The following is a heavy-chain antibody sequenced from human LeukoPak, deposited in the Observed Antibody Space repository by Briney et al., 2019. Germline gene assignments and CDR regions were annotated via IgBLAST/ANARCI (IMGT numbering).Heavy chain of an antibody. J-gene: IGHJ4*02. CDR2: INHSGST. Sequence: SETLSLTCAVSGGSFSGYYWSWIRQPPGKGLEWIGEINHSGSTNYNPTLKSRVPISVDTSKNKFSLKLSSVTAADTAVYYCARGLEQQLVLFDYWGQGTLVTVSS. CDR3: ARGLEQQLVLFDY. D-gene: IGHD6-13*01. CDR1: GGSFSGYY. V-gene: IGHV4-34*01.